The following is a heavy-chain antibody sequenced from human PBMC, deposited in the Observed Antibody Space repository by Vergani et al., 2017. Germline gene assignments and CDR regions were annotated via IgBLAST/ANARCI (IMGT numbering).Heavy chain of an antibody. CDR1: GVSVTDYN. CDR3: AGDTHSWQRADR. D-gene: IGHD6-13*01. J-gene: IGHJ4*02. CDR2: LSTTGGA. Sequence: QAPLQESGPGLVKPSETLSLTCHVFGVSVTDYNCNWIRQASGKGLEWIGSLSTTGGATHASHNPSLKMRFSISVDPSKSQFSLMLTSVTAADSAIYYCAGDTHSWQRADRWGQGLLVSVSS. V-gene: IGHV4-59*02.